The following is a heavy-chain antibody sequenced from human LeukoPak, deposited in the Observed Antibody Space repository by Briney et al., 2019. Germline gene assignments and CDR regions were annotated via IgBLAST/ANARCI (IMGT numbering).Heavy chain of an antibody. CDR3: ARKYYYDSSGYYVFDY. CDR2: ISAYNGNT. CDR1: GYTFTSYG. Sequence: ASVKVSCKASGYTFTSYGISWVRQAPGQGLEWMGWISAYNGNTNYAQKLQGRVTTTTDTSTSTAYMELRSLRSDDTAVYYCARKYYYDSSGYYVFDYWGQGTLVTVSS. D-gene: IGHD3-22*01. J-gene: IGHJ4*02. V-gene: IGHV1-18*01.